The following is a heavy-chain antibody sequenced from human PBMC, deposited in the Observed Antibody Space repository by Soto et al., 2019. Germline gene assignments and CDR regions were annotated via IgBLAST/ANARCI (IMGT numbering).Heavy chain of an antibody. CDR1: GFTFSSYS. Sequence: GGSLRLSCAASGFTFSSYSMNWVRQAPGKGLEWVSYISSSSSTIYYADSVKGRFTISRDNAKNSLYLQMNSLRDEDTAVYYCARRYDSSGYFSDAFDIWGQGTMVTVSS. CDR3: ARRYDSSGYFSDAFDI. CDR2: ISSSSSTI. D-gene: IGHD3-22*01. V-gene: IGHV3-48*02. J-gene: IGHJ3*02.